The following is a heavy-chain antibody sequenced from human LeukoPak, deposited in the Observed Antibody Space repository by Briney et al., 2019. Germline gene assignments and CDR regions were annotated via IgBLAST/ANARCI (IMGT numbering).Heavy chain of an antibody. CDR1: GGSISSYY. CDR2: IYYSGST. D-gene: IGHD4-4*01. V-gene: IGHV4-59*08. CDR3: ARHLVTTDYYYGMDV. J-gene: IGHJ6*02. Sequence: SETLSLTCTVSGGSISSYYWSWIQQPPGKGLEWIGYIYYSGSTNYNPSLKSRVTISVDTSKNQFSLKLSSVTAADTAVYYCARHLVTTDYYYGMDVWGQGTTVTVSS.